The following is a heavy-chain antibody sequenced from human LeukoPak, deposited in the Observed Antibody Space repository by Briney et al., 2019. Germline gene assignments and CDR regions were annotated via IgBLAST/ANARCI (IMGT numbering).Heavy chain of an antibody. CDR1: GGSISSYH. J-gene: IGHJ4*02. CDR3: ARVPRQQLEYYFDY. V-gene: IGHV4-59*01. D-gene: IGHD6-13*01. Sequence: SETLSLTCTVSGGSISSYHWSWIRQPPGKGLEWIGYIYYSGSTNYNPSLKSRVTISVDTSKNQFSLKLSSVTAADTAVYYCARVPRQQLEYYFDYWGQGTLVTVSS. CDR2: IYYSGST.